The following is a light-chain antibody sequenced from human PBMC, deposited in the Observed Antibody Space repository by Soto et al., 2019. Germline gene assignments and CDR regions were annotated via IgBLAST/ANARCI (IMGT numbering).Light chain of an antibody. J-gene: IGLJ1*01. V-gene: IGLV1-40*01. Sequence: QLVLTQPPSVSGAPGQTVTISCTGSSFNIGAGYDVHWFQQLPGTSPKLLIYGNTNRPSGVPDRFSGSRSDTSASLAITGLQPDDEADYYCQSYDSRLTGSDVFGTGTKLTVL. CDR3: QSYDSRLTGSDV. CDR1: SFNIGAGYD. CDR2: GNT.